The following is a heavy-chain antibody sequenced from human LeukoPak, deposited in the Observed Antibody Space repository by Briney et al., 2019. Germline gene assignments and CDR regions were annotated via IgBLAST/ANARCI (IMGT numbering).Heavy chain of an antibody. CDR2: ISAYNGNT. D-gene: IGHD3-3*01. J-gene: IGHJ6*02. Sequence: ASVKVSCKASGYTFTSYGISWVRQAPGQGLEWMGWISAYNGNTNYAQKLQGRVTMTTDTSTSTAYMELRSLRSDDTAVYYCARDSQRADFWSGYYNPFDYYGMDVWGQGTTVTVSS. V-gene: IGHV1-18*01. CDR3: ARDSQRADFWSGYYNPFDYYGMDV. CDR1: GYTFTSYG.